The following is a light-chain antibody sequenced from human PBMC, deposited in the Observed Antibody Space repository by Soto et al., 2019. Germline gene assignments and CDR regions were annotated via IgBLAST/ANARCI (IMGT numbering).Light chain of an antibody. V-gene: IGLV2-14*01. CDR1: SSDVGGYNS. CDR3: SSYTSSSTDV. J-gene: IGLJ1*01. CDR2: DVG. Sequence: QSALTQPASVSGSPGQSITISCTGTSSDVGGYNSVSWYQQHPGKAPKLVIYDVGNRPSGVSDRFSGSKSGNTASLTISGPQAEDEAEYYCSSYTSSSTDVFGAGTKVTVL.